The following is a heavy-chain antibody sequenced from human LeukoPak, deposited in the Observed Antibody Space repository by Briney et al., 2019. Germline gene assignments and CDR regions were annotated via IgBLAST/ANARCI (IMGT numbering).Heavy chain of an antibody. J-gene: IGHJ4*02. CDR3: ARGPHPFEKQLVLGY. CDR1: GYSFTSYW. Sequence: PGESLKISRKGSGYSFTSYWIGWVRQMPGKGLEWMGIIYPGDSDTRYSPSFQGQVTISADKSISTAYLQWSSLKASDTAMYYCARGPHPFEKQLVLGYWGQGTLVTVSS. V-gene: IGHV5-51*01. CDR2: IYPGDSDT. D-gene: IGHD6-6*01.